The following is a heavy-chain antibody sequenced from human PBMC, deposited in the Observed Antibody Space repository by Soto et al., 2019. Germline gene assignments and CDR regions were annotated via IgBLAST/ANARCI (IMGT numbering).Heavy chain of an antibody. J-gene: IGHJ4*02. D-gene: IGHD3-22*01. CDR1: GGSMNSYY. V-gene: IGHV4-59*01. Sequence: PSETLSLTCTVSGGSMNSYYWSWIRQPPGKGLEWIGNIYYSGSTNYNPSLRSRVTISVDTPKNQFSLKLSSVTAADTAVYYCARVADYYDSSGYSWKYYFDYWRQGTLVTVSS. CDR2: IYYSGST. CDR3: ARVADYYDSSGYSWKYYFDY.